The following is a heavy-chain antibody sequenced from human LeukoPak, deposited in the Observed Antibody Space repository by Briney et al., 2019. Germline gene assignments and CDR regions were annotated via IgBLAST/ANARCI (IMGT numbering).Heavy chain of an antibody. CDR2: IRGSGGST. V-gene: IGHV3-23*01. CDR3: AKDSGYGDYRVGYYFDY. J-gene: IGHJ4*02. Sequence: PGGSLRLSCAASGFTFSSYAMSWVRQAPGKGLEWVSAIRGSGGSTYYADSVKGRFTISRDNSKNTLYLQMNSLRAEDTAVYYCAKDSGYGDYRVGYYFDYWGQGTLVTVSS. CDR1: GFTFSSYA. D-gene: IGHD4-17*01.